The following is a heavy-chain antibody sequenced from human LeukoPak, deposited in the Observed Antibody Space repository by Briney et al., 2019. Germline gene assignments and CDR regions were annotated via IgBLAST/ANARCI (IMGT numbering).Heavy chain of an antibody. D-gene: IGHD3-9*01. CDR1: GFTFSSYG. Sequence: GGSLRLSCAASGFTFSSYGMHWVRQAPGKGLEWVAVIWYNGSNKYYADSVKGRFTISRDNSKNTLYLQMNSLRAEDTAVYYRAITIARPYYYYGMDVWGQGTTVTVSS. J-gene: IGHJ6*02. CDR3: AITIARPYYYYGMDV. CDR2: IWYNGSNK. V-gene: IGHV3-33*01.